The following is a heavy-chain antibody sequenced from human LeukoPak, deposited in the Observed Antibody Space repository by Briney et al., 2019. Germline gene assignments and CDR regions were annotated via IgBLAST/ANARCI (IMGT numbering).Heavy chain of an antibody. CDR1: GGSIRNYY. V-gene: IGHV4-59*01. CDR3: ARDGLVSYAFDI. J-gene: IGHJ3*02. CDR2: IYYSGST. Sequence: PSETLSLTCTVSGGSIRNYYWSWIRQPPGKGLEWIGYIYYSGSTNYNPSLKSRVTISVDTSKNQFSLKLSSVTAADTAVYYCARDGLVSYAFDIWGRGTMVTVSS. D-gene: IGHD3/OR15-3a*01.